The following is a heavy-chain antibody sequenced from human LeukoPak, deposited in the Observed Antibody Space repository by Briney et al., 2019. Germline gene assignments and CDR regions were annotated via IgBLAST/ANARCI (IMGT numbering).Heavy chain of an antibody. V-gene: IGHV4-59*01. J-gene: IGHJ4*02. CDR1: GGSIRGYF. CDR3: AMAYSSSWYYFDY. D-gene: IGHD6-13*01. Sequence: SETLSLTCTVSGGSIRGYFWTWIRQPPGKGLEWIGYIYYTGSTNYNPSLKSRVTIAVDTSKNQFSLRLNSVTAADTAVYYCAMAYSSSWYYFDYWGQGTLVTVSS. CDR2: IYYTGST.